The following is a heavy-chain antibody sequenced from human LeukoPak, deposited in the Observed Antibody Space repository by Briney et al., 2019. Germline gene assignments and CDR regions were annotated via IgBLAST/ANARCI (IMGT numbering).Heavy chain of an antibody. D-gene: IGHD2-15*01. V-gene: IGHV4-39*01. Sequence: PSETLSLTCTVSGGSISSSSYYWGWIRQPPGKGLEWIASMYHRGNTYYNPSLKSRVTVSVDTSKNQFSLKLNSVTAADTAVYYCATQQCSGGSCYSRAIWFDPWGQGTLVTVSS. J-gene: IGHJ5*02. CDR1: GGSISSSSYY. CDR2: MYHRGNT. CDR3: ATQQCSGGSCYSRAIWFDP.